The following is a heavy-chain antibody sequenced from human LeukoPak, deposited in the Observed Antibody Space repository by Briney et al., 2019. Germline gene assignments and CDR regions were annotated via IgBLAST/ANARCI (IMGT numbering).Heavy chain of an antibody. CDR3: ARVEGYCSSTSCYGNWFDP. CDR2: MNPNSGNT. V-gene: IGHV1-8*01. CDR1: GYTFTSYD. Sequence: ASVKVSCKASGYTFTSYDINWVRPATGQGLEWMGWMNPNSGNTGYAQKFQGRVTMTRNTSISTAYMELSSLRSEDTAVYYCARVEGYCSSTSCYGNWFDPWGQGTLVTVSS. D-gene: IGHD2-2*01. J-gene: IGHJ5*02.